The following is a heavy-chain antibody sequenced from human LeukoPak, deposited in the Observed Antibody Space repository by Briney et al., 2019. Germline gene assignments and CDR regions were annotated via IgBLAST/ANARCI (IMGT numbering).Heavy chain of an antibody. J-gene: IGHJ3*01. Sequence: SETLSLTCSVSGGSTTGYFWTWIRQPPGKGPEWIGYVYYKGDTSYSPSLDSRVSISVDTSKKQFSLKLNSVTAADMAMYYCARHVTVTYDAFDLWGQGTMVTVSS. CDR3: ARHVTVTYDAFDL. CDR2: VYYKGDT. CDR1: GGSTTGYF. V-gene: IGHV4-59*08. D-gene: IGHD4-11*01.